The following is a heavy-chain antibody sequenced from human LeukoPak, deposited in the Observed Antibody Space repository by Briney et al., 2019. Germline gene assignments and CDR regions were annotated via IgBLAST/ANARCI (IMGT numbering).Heavy chain of an antibody. V-gene: IGHV4-34*01. Sequence: PSETLSLTCAVYGGSFSGYYWSWIRQPPGEGLEWIGEINHSGSTNYNPSLKSRVTISVDTSKNQFSLKLSSVTAADTAVYYCARERITMVRGVITNWGQGTLVTVSS. CDR2: INHSGST. CDR3: ARERITMVRGVITN. J-gene: IGHJ4*02. D-gene: IGHD3-10*01. CDR1: GGSFSGYY.